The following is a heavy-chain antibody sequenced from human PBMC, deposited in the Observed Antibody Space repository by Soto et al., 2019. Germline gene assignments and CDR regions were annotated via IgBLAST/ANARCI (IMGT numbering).Heavy chain of an antibody. Sequence: QVQLVEAGGGVVQPGRSLRLSCAASGFTFSSYAMHWVRQAPGKGLEWVAVISYDGSNKYYADSVQGRFTISRDNSKNTLYLQMNSLSAEDTAVYYCAKTYGSVSYYPTRWPHWFDSWGQGTLVTVSS. CDR2: ISYDGSNK. D-gene: IGHD3-10*01. J-gene: IGHJ5*01. CDR3: AKTYGSVSYYPTRWPHWFDS. V-gene: IGHV3-30-3*01. CDR1: GFTFSSYA.